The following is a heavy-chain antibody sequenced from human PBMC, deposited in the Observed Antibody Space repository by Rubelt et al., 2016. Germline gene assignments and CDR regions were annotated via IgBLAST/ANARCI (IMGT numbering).Heavy chain of an antibody. CDR3: ARTSGNYAIDY. Sequence: QVQLVQSGAEVKKSGASVKVSCKASGYIFTSYGFTWVRQAPGQGLEWMGIINPSGGGTSYAQKFQGRVTMTRDMSTSTVYMELSSLRSEDTAVYYCARTSGNYAIDYWGQGTLVTVSS. D-gene: IGHD1-26*01. V-gene: IGHV1-46*03. J-gene: IGHJ4*02. CDR1: GYIFTSYG. CDR2: INPSGGGT.